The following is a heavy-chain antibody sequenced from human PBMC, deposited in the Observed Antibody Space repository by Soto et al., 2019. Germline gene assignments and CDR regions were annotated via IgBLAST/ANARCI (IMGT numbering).Heavy chain of an antibody. V-gene: IGHV4-30-4*01. CDR1: GVSVTNGDYY. Sequence: SETLSLTCTVSGVSVTNGDYYWTWMRQSPGKGLEWIGNIYYTETTIYNPSLNSRLNISIDTSRNQFSLQLTSVTAADSAIYYCARQRRGGYWFDPWGQGTLVTAPQ. CDR3: ARQRRGGYWFDP. J-gene: IGHJ5*02. CDR2: IYYTETT.